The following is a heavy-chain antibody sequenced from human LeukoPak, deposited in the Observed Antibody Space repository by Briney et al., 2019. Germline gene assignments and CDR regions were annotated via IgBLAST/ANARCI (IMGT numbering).Heavy chain of an antibody. V-gene: IGHV3-23*01. CDR2: ISGSGGST. CDR1: GFTFSSYA. CDR3: AKGYYDYVWGSYYFDY. D-gene: IGHD3-16*01. J-gene: IGHJ4*02. Sequence: GGSLRLSCAASGFTFSSYAMSWVRQAPGKGLEWVSAISGSGGSTYYADSVKGRFTISRDNSRDTLYLQMNSQRAEDTAVCYCAKGYYDYVWGSYYFDYWGQGTLVTVSS.